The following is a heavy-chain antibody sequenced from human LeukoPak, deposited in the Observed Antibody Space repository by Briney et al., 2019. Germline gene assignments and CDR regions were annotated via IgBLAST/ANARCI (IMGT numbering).Heavy chain of an antibody. CDR3: ARRTGNTFDI. J-gene: IGHJ3*02. Sequence: SETLSLTCTVSGGSISSGGYYCSCIRQHPGKGLEWIGYIFYSGSTYYNPSLKSRVTISVDTSKNQFSLKLSSVTAADTAVYYCARRTGNTFDIWGQGTVVTVSS. V-gene: IGHV4-31*03. CDR2: IFYSGST. CDR1: GGSISSGGYY. D-gene: IGHD7-27*01.